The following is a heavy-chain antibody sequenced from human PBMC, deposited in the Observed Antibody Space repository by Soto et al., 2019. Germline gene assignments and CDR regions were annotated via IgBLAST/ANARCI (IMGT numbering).Heavy chain of an antibody. Sequence: GESLKISCKTSGYSLTTYWFAWVRQMPGKGLEWMGVIYLSDSDTIYSPSAQGHFTISADKSIKTAYLQWSSLKASDTAIYYCATTFDYNGYFDPWGQGTQVTVSS. J-gene: IGHJ5*02. V-gene: IGHV5-51*01. CDR1: GYSLTTYW. CDR2: IYLSDSDT. D-gene: IGHD4-4*01. CDR3: ATTFDYNGYFDP.